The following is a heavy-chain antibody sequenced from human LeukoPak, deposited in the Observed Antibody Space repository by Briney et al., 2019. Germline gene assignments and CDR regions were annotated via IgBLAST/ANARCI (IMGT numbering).Heavy chain of an antibody. D-gene: IGHD3-22*01. CDR2: ISSSSSYI. CDR1: GLTFSSYS. J-gene: IGHJ3*02. V-gene: IGHV3-21*01. CDR3: ASYTYYYDSSKVAFDI. Sequence: PGGSLRLSCAASGLTFSSYSMNWVRQAPGKGLECVSSISSSSSYIYYADSVKGRFTISRDNAKNSLYLQMNSLRAEDTAVYYCASYTYYYDSSKVAFDIWGQGTMVTVSS.